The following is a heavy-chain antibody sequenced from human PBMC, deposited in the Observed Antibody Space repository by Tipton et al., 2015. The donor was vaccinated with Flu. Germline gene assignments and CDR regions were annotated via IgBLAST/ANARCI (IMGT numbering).Heavy chain of an antibody. J-gene: IGHJ6*02. D-gene: IGHD4-23*01. V-gene: IGHV3-7*01. Sequence: GSLRLSCGASGFIFDIYWMSWVRQAPGKGLEWVANIRHDGSEEYYVDSVKGRFTISRDNGKNSLSLHMNSLRAEDTAVYYCARDLSGNYGTSRRPKFYYYGMDLGGQGTTVTVCS. CDR3: ARDLSGNYGTSRRPKFYYYGMDL. CDR1: GFIFDIYW. CDR2: IRHDGSEE.